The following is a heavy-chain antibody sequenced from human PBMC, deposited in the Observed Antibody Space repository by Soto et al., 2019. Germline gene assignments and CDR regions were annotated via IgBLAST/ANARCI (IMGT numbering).Heavy chain of an antibody. Sequence: EVQLVESGGGLVQPGGSLRLSCAASGFTLSNYNMNWVRQAPGKGLEWVSYISSSSSTIYYADSVKGRFTISRDNAKSSLFLQMNSLRDEDTAVYYCARESYYYDSNVYYALGFDYWGQGTLVTVSS. CDR2: ISSSSSTI. V-gene: IGHV3-48*02. CDR1: GFTLSNYN. D-gene: IGHD3-22*01. J-gene: IGHJ4*02. CDR3: ARESYYYDSNVYYALGFDY.